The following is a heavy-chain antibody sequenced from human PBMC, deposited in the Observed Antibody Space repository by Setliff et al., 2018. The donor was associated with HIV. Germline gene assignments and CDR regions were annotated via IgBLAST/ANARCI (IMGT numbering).Heavy chain of an antibody. J-gene: IGHJ2*01. D-gene: IGHD2-8*02. CDR3: AHTFTDYWYFDV. CDR1: GFSLSATGVG. Sequence: GSGPTLVNPTQTLTLTCSFSGFSLSATGVGVAWIRQPPGKALEWLALIYWNDNKLYSPSLNRRLTITKDTSKNQVKLTMTNMDPVDTATFYCAHTFTDYWYFDVWGRGTLVTVS. V-gene: IGHV2-5*01. CDR2: IYWNDNK.